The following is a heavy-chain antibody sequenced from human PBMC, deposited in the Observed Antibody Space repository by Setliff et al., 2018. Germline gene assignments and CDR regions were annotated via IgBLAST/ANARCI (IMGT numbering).Heavy chain of an antibody. CDR1: GGTFSSYG. CDR2: IMAILGIA. J-gene: IGHJ4*02. V-gene: IGHV1-69*10. Sequence: SVKVSCKASGGTFSSYGIAWVRQAPGQGLEWMGGIMAILGIANYAQKFQGRVTITADESTSTAYMELSSLRSEDTAVYYCARDSNGDYADWGQGTLVTVSS. CDR3: ARDSNGDYAD. D-gene: IGHD4-17*01.